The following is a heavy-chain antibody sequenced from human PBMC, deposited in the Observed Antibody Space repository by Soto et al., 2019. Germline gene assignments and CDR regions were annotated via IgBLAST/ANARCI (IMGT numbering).Heavy chain of an antibody. CDR2: IYYSGST. Sequence: SETLSLTCTVSGGSISSGGYYWSWIRQHPGKGLEWIGYIYYSGSTYYNPSLKSRVTISVDTSKNQFSLKLSSVTAADTAVYYCATQAPGIAAAGTNPYFDYWGQGTLVTAPQ. V-gene: IGHV4-31*03. J-gene: IGHJ4*02. CDR1: GGSISSGGYY. D-gene: IGHD6-13*01. CDR3: ATQAPGIAAAGTNPYFDY.